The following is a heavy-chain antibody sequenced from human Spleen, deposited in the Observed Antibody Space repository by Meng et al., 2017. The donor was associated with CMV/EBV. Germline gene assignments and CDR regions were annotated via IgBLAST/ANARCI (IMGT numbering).Heavy chain of an antibody. CDR2: MFYSEST. CDR1: GASIRGGDHY. CDR3: ARSRAAAATPSPDY. D-gene: IGHD6-13*01. Sequence: SETLSLTCTVSGASIRGGDHYWSWVRQPPGKGLEWIGYMFYSESTYSNPSLRGRISISEDTSKNQFYLRVTSVTAADTAVYYCARSRAAAATPSPDYWGQGTLVTVSS. J-gene: IGHJ4*02. V-gene: IGHV4-30-4*01.